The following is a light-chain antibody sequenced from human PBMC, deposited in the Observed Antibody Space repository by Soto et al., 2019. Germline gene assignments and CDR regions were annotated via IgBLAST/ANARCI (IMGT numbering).Light chain of an antibody. J-gene: IGLJ1*01. CDR2: DVS. CDR1: RSAVGGYNY. V-gene: IGLV2-14*01. CDR3: SSYTSSSTLLYV. Sequence: QSALTQPASVSGSPGQSITISCTGTRSAVGGYNYVSWYQQHPGKAPKLMIYDVSNRPSGVSNRFSGSKSGNTASLTISGLQAEDEADYYCSSYTSSSTLLYVFGTGTKVTVL.